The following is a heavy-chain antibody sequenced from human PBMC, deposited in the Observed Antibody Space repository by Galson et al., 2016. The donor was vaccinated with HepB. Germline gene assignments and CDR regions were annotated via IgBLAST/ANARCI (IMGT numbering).Heavy chain of an antibody. J-gene: IGHJ5*02. Sequence: SLRLSCAASGFTFSSYWMHWVRQAPGKGLVWVSRIKSDGRETTYADSVKGRFTITRDNAKNTLYLQMNSLRAEDTAVYYCARDRGSSTPFDPWGQGTLVTVSS. CDR1: GFTFSSYW. CDR2: IKSDGRET. CDR3: ARDRGSSTPFDP. D-gene: IGHD2-2*01. V-gene: IGHV3-74*01.